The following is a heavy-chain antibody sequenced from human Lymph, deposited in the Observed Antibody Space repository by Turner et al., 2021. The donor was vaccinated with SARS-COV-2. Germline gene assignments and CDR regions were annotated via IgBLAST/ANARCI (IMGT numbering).Heavy chain of an antibody. Sequence: QVQLVESGGGVVQPGRSVRLSCAASGFTFSSYAMYWVRQAPGKVLEWVAVISYDGSNKYYADSVKGRFTISRDNSKNTLYLQMNSLRAEDTAVYYCARGDYYGSGSYPGKTFDCWGQGTLVTVSS. CDR3: ARGDYYGSGSYPGKTFDC. J-gene: IGHJ4*02. CDR1: GFTFSSYA. CDR2: ISYDGSNK. V-gene: IGHV3-30-3*01. D-gene: IGHD3-10*01.